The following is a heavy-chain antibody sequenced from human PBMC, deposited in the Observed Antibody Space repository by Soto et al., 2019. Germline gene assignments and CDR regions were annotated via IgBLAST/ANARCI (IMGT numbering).Heavy chain of an antibody. V-gene: IGHV1-69*01. D-gene: IGHD6-19*01. J-gene: IGHJ4*02. CDR3: ARELSASPRISGWRYFDY. CDR2: IIPIFGTA. CDR1: GGTFSSYA. Sequence: QVQLVQSGAEVKKPGSSVKVSCKASGGTFSSYAISWVRQAPGQGLEWMGGIIPIFGTANYAQKFQGRVTITADESTSTAYMELSSLRSEDTAVYYCARELSASPRISGWRYFDYWGQGTLVTVSS.